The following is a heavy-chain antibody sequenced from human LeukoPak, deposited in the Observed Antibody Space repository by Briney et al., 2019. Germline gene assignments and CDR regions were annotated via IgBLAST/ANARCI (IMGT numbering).Heavy chain of an antibody. CDR3: ARTYYYDSTLQPAAFDI. J-gene: IGHJ3*02. D-gene: IGHD3-22*01. CDR2: IYYSGST. Sequence: SETLSLTCTVSGGSISSYYWSWIRQPPGKGLEWIGYIYYSGSTNYNPSLKSRVTISVDTSKNQFSLKLSSVTAADTAVYYRARTYYYDSTLQPAAFDIWGQGTMVTVSS. CDR1: GGSISSYY. V-gene: IGHV4-59*08.